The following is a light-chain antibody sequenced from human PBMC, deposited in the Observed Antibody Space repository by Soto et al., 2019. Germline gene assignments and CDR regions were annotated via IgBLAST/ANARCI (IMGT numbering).Light chain of an antibody. CDR1: SSDIGSYDL. CDR2: EAS. V-gene: IGLV2-23*01. CDR3: CSYACSSTVWV. Sequence: QSALTQPASVSGSPGQSITISCTGTSSDIGSYDLVSWYRQYPGNAPKVIIYEASKRPSGVSNRFSGSKSGNTASLTISGLQAEDEADYSCCSYACSSTVWVFGGGTKLTVL. J-gene: IGLJ3*02.